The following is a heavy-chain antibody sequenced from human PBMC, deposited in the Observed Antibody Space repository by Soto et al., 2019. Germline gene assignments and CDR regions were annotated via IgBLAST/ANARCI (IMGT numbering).Heavy chain of an antibody. J-gene: IGHJ6*03. CDR1: GGSISSYY. Sequence: SETLSLTCTVSGGSISSYYWSWIRQPPGKGLEWIGYIYYSGSTNYNPSLKSRVTISVDTSKNQFSLKLSPVTAADTAVYYCARDLRGPTSAPDYYYYMDVWGKGTTVTVSS. CDR3: ARDLRGPTSAPDYYYYMDV. V-gene: IGHV4-59*01. CDR2: IYYSGST.